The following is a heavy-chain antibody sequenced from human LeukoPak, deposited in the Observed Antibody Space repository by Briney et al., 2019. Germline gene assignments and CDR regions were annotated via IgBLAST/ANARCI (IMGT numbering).Heavy chain of an antibody. CDR1: GFTFSSYA. Sequence: GGSLRLSCAASGFTFSSYAMSWVRQAPGKGLEWVSVISGSGGSTYYADSVKGRFTISRDNSKNTLYLQMNSLRAEDTAVYYCAKVFDLMGSYWGFDYWGQGTLVTVSS. J-gene: IGHJ4*02. V-gene: IGHV3-23*01. D-gene: IGHD1-26*01. CDR3: AKVFDLMGSYWGFDY. CDR2: ISGSGGST.